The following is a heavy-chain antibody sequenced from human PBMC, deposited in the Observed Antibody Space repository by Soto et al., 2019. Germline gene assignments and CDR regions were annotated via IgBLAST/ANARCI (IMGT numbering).Heavy chain of an antibody. V-gene: IGHV1-3*01. CDR3: ARLPHNGNDPTYYYYYDMDV. D-gene: IGHD1-20*01. CDR1: GYTFTSYA. J-gene: IGHJ6*03. Sequence: ASVKVSCKASGYTFTSYAMHWVRQAPGQRLEWMGWINAGNGNTKYSQKFQGRVTITRDTSASTAYMELSSLRSEDTAVYYCARLPHNGNDPTYYYYYDMDVWGKGTTVTVSS. CDR2: INAGNGNT.